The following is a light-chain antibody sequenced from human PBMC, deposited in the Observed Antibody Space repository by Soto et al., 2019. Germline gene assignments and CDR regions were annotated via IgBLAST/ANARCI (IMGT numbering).Light chain of an antibody. Sequence: EIVLTQSPATLSLSPGERATLSCRASQSVSSYLAWYQQKPGQAPRLLIYDASNRATGIPARFSGSGSGTDFTLTISILEPDDFAVYYCHQRSNWPETFGQGTKVEIK. J-gene: IGKJ1*01. CDR3: HQRSNWPET. V-gene: IGKV3-11*01. CDR1: QSVSSY. CDR2: DAS.